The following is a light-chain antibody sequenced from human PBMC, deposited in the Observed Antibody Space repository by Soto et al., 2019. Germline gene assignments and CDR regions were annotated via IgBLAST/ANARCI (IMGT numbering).Light chain of an antibody. J-gene: IGKJ5*01. V-gene: IGKV3-11*01. Sequence: EIVLTQSPATLSFSPGERATLSCRASQSVNNYLAWYQQKPGQPPRLLIDDASNRATGIPARFSASGSGTDFTLTISTLEPEDFAIYYCQQRSNWPHTFGQGTRLEIK. CDR2: DAS. CDR3: QQRSNWPHT. CDR1: QSVNNY.